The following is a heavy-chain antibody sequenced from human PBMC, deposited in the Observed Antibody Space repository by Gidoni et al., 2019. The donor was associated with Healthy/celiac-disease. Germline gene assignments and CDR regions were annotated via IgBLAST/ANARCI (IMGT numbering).Heavy chain of an antibody. CDR2: ISGSGGST. D-gene: IGHD6-19*01. CDR1: GFTFSSYA. V-gene: IGHV3-23*01. J-gene: IGHJ3*02. Sequence: EVQLLESGGGLVQPGGSLRLSCAASGFTFSSYAMIWVRKDPGKGLEWVSAISGSGGSTYYADSVKGRFTISRDNSKNTLYLQMNSLRAEDTAVYYCANLASSGWYTFDIWGQGTMVTVSS. CDR3: ANLASSGWYTFDI.